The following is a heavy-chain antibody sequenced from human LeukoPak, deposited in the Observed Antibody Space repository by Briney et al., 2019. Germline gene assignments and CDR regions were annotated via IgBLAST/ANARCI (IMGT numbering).Heavy chain of an antibody. V-gene: IGHV3-30*18. Sequence: GGSLRLSCAASGFTFSGYAMHWVRQAPDKGLEWVAVISYDGSSKYFAKSVKGRFTISRDNSKNTLYLQMNSLRTEDTAVYYCAKDSVTTLDYWGQGTLVTVSS. CDR1: GFTFSGYA. CDR3: AKDSVTTLDY. CDR2: ISYDGSSK. J-gene: IGHJ4*02. D-gene: IGHD4-17*01.